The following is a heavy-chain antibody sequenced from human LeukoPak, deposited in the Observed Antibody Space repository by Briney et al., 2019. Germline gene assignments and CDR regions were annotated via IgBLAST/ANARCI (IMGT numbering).Heavy chain of an antibody. J-gene: IGHJ4*02. Sequence: ASVKVSCKASGYTFTSYGISWVRQAPGQGLEWMGWISAYNGNTNYAQKLQGRVTMTTDTSTSTAYMELRSLRSDDTAVYYCARAGMSSGWYTGFDYWGQGTLVTVSS. D-gene: IGHD6-19*01. V-gene: IGHV1-18*01. CDR2: ISAYNGNT. CDR1: GYTFTSYG. CDR3: ARAGMSSGWYTGFDY.